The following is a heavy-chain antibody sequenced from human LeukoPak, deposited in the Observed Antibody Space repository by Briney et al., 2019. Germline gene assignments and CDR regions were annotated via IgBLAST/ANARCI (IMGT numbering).Heavy chain of an antibody. V-gene: IGHV3-48*01. Sequence: GGSLRLSCAASGFTFSSSAMSWVRQVPGKGLEWVSQISASETSIKYADSVRGRFTISRDNVKNSVYLQMNSLRAEDTAIYYCVRDNLENQWLERSYWGQGTLVTVSS. CDR2: ISASETSI. CDR1: GFTFSSSA. CDR3: VRDNLENQWLERSY. J-gene: IGHJ4*02. D-gene: IGHD6-19*01.